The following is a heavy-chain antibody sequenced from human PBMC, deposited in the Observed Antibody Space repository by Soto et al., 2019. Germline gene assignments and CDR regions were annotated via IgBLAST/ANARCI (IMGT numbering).Heavy chain of an antibody. Sequence: GGSLRLSCAASGFTFSSYAMSWVRQAPGKGLEWVSAISGSGRSTYYADSVKGRFTISRDNPKNTLYLQMNSLRAEDTAVYYCAKDLNLEAGLEWFLFDYWGQGTLVTVSS. CDR1: GFTFSSYA. D-gene: IGHD3-3*01. V-gene: IGHV3-23*01. J-gene: IGHJ4*02. CDR3: AKDLNLEAGLEWFLFDY. CDR2: ISGSGRST.